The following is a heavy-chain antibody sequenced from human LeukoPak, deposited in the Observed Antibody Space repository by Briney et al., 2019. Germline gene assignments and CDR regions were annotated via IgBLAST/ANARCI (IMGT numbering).Heavy chain of an antibody. V-gene: IGHV4-59*01. J-gene: IGHJ4*02. CDR2: IYYSGST. Sequence: SETLSLTCTVSGGSISSYYWNWIRQPPGKGLEWIGYIYYSGSTNYNPSLKSRVTISVDTSKNQFSLKLSSVTAADTAVYYCARGADSSGYYSIFYFDYWGQGTLDTVSS. D-gene: IGHD3-22*01. CDR3: ARGADSSGYYSIFYFDY. CDR1: GGSISSYY.